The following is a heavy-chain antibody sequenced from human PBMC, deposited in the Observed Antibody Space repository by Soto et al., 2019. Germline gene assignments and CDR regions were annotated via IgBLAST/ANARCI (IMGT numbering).Heavy chain of an antibody. CDR3: ARTAWVFRTTWGVPHPPDQI. CDR2: ISAYNGNT. Sequence: GASVKVSCKASGYTFTSYGISWVRQAPGQGLEWMGWISAYNGNTNYAQKLQGRVTMTTDTSTSTAYMELRSLRSDDTAVYYCARTAWVFRTTWGVPHPPDQIWGQGTMVTVSS. J-gene: IGHJ3*02. D-gene: IGHD4-17*01. CDR1: GYTFTSYG. V-gene: IGHV1-18*01.